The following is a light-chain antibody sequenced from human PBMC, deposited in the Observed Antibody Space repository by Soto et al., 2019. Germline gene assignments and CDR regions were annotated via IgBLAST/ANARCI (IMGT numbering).Light chain of an antibody. V-gene: IGLV2-18*02. Sequence: QSALTQPPSVSGSPGQSGTISCTGTSSDVGSYNRVSWYQQPPGTAPKLTIYEVSNRPSGVPDRFSGSKSGNTASLTISGLQPEDEADYYCNSYTSSNTYVFGTGTKVTVL. J-gene: IGLJ1*01. CDR1: SSDVGSYNR. CDR3: NSYTSSNTYV. CDR2: EVS.